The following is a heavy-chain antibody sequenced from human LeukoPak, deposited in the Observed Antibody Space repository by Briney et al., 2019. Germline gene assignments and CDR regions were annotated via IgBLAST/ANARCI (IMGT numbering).Heavy chain of an antibody. J-gene: IGHJ3*02. Sequence: ASVKVSCKASGYTFTSYGISWVRQAPGQGLEWMGWISAYNGNTNYAQKLQGRVTMTTDTSTSTAYMELRSLRSEDTAVYYCARDGLYCTNGVCSSDIWGQGTLVTVPS. CDR2: ISAYNGNT. V-gene: IGHV1-18*01. CDR1: GYTFTSYG. D-gene: IGHD2-8*01. CDR3: ARDGLYCTNGVCSSDI.